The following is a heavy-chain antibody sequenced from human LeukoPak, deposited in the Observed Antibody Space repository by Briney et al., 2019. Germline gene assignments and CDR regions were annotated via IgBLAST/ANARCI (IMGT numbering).Heavy chain of an antibody. Sequence: PGGSLRLSCAASGFAFSSYAMNWVRQAPGKGLYWVSTIGGGGEKTYYTDSVKGRFTISRDNSKNTLYLQMNSLRAEDTAVYYCAKTVAGENWGQGTLVTVSS. V-gene: IGHV3-23*01. CDR3: AKTVAGEN. J-gene: IGHJ4*02. D-gene: IGHD6-19*01. CDR1: GFAFSSYA. CDR2: IGGGGEKT.